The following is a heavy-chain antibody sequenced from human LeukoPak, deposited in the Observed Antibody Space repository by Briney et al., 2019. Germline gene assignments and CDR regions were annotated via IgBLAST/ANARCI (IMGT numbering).Heavy chain of an antibody. J-gene: IGHJ4*02. Sequence: GGSLRLSCAASGFTFSSYGMHWVRQAPGKGLEWVAVISYDGSNKYYADSVKGRFTISRDNSKNTLYLQMNSLRAEDTAVYYCAKDDSMVRGVSNYWGQGTLVTVSS. CDR1: GFTFSSYG. CDR2: ISYDGSNK. D-gene: IGHD3-10*01. V-gene: IGHV3-30*18. CDR3: AKDDSMVRGVSNY.